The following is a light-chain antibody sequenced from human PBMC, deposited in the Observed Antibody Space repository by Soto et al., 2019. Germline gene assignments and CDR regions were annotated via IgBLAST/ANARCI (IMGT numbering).Light chain of an antibody. J-gene: IGKJ1*01. CDR1: QTISSW. CDR3: QHYRSWT. CDR2: KAS. V-gene: IGKV1-5*03. Sequence: DIQINQSPSTLSGSVGDRVTLTCRASQTISSWLAWYQQKPGKAPKLLIYKASTLKSGVPSRFSGSGSGTEFTLTISSLQPDDFATYYCQHYRSWTFAQGTKVDIK.